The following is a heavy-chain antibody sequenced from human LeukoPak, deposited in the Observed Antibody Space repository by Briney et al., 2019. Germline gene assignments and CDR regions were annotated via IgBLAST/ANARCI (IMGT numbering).Heavy chain of an antibody. J-gene: IGHJ4*02. CDR2: INPNSGGT. CDR1: GYTFTGYY. CDR3: ARAPPRVGVTRWYFDY. V-gene: IGHV1-2*02. Sequence: GASVKVSRKASGYTFTGYYMHWVRQAPGQGLEWMGWINPNSGGTNYAQKFQGRVTMTRDTSISTAYMELSRLKSDDTAVYYCARAPPRVGVTRWYFDYWGQGTLVTVSS. D-gene: IGHD1-26*01.